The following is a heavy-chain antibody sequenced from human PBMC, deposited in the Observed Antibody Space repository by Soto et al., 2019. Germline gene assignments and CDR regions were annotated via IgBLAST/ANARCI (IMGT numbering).Heavy chain of an antibody. CDR3: ARDMHAGFTHYFDP. CDR1: GGSISGSNW. CDR2: IYHSGST. V-gene: IGHV4-4*02. J-gene: IGHJ5*02. D-gene: IGHD1-26*01. Sequence: SETLSLTCAVSGGSISGSNWWSWVRQPPGKGLEWIGEIYHSGSTTYNPSLKSRVTISVDKSKNQFSLKLVSVTAADTAVYYCARDMHAGFTHYFDPWGQGTLVTVSS.